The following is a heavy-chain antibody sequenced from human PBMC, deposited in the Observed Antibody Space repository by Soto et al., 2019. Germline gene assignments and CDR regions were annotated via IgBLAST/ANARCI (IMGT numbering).Heavy chain of an antibody. CDR1: GGSISGYY. V-gene: IGHV4-59*08. J-gene: IGHJ2*01. CDR2: VYYTGRT. Sequence: QVQLQESGPGLVMPSETLSLTCTISGGSISGYYWSWIRQPPGGGLEWIGYVYYTGRTDYNPSLTSRVTMSVDTSKDQFSLALSSVTAADTAVFYCARPVTVTTRGPFYWYIDLWGRGTLVTVSS. CDR3: ARPVTVTTRGPFYWYIDL. D-gene: IGHD4-4*01.